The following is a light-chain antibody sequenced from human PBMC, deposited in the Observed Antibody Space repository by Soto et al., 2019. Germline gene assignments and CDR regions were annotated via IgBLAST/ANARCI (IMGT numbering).Light chain of an antibody. Sequence: QSVLTQPPSVSAAPGQKVTISCSGSTSNIGNNYVSWYQQLPGTAPKLLIYDNDKRPSGIPDRFSGSKSGTSATLGITGLQTGDEAEYYCGTWDNSLGARNWVFGGGTKLTVL. CDR2: DND. CDR1: TSNIGNNY. J-gene: IGLJ3*02. V-gene: IGLV1-51*01. CDR3: GTWDNSLGARNWV.